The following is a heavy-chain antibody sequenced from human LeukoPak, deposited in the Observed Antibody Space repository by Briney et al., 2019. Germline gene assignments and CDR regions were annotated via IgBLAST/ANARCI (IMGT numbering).Heavy chain of an antibody. D-gene: IGHD6-13*01. J-gene: IGHJ4*02. CDR3: ARGGSSAAAVFDY. CDR1: GGSISRYY. V-gene: IGHV4-4*07. Sequence: PSETLSLTCTVSGGSISRYYWSWIRQPAGRGLEWIGRIYSSGTTNYNPSLKSRVTMSVDTSKNHFSLKLSSVTAADTAVYYCARGGSSAAAVFDYWGQGTLVTVSS. CDR2: IYSSGTT.